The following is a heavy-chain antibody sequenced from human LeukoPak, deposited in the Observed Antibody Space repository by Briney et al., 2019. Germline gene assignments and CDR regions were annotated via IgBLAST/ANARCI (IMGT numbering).Heavy chain of an antibody. D-gene: IGHD2-21*02. J-gene: IGHJ4*02. CDR1: GYTFTSYY. Sequence: ASVKVSCKASGYTFTSYYMHWVRQAPGEGLERMGIINPTGGSTSYAQKFQGRVTMTRDTSTSTVYMELSSLRSEDTAVYCCARDHYHKIHSVMVTAPDYWGQGTLVIVSS. CDR2: INPTGGST. V-gene: IGHV1-46*01. CDR3: ARDHYHKIHSVMVTAPDY.